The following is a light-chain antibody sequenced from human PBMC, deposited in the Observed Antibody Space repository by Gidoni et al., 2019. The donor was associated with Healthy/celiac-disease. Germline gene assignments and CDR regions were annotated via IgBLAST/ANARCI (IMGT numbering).Light chain of an antibody. Sequence: AIQLTQSPSSLSASVGDRVTITCRASQGISSALAWYQQKPGKAPKLLIYDASSLESGVPSRFSGIGSGTDFTLTISSLQPEDFATYYCQQFNSYPLTFXPXTKVDIK. J-gene: IGKJ3*01. CDR3: QQFNSYPLT. V-gene: IGKV1-13*02. CDR1: QGISSA. CDR2: DAS.